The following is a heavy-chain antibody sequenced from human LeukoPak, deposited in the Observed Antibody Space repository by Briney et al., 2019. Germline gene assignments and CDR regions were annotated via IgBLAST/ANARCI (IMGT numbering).Heavy chain of an antibody. CDR3: ARDDTVMAYYFDL. CDR1: GFTVSTNC. J-gene: IGHJ4*02. CDR2: IYSGGTT. D-gene: IGHD5-18*01. Sequence: GGSLRLSCAASGFTVSTNCMTWVRQAPGKGLEWVSTIYSGGTTYYADSVMGRFTISRHNSRNTLYLQMNSLRAEDTAVYYCARDDTVMAYYFDLWGQGTLVTVSS. V-gene: IGHV3-53*04.